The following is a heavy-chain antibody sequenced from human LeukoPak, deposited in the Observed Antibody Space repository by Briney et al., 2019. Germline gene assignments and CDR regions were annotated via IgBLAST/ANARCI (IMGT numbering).Heavy chain of an antibody. J-gene: IGHJ4*02. CDR2: IKRKTDGGTT. Sequence: GGSLRLSCAASGFTFSYAWMSWVRQAPGKGLEGVGRIKRKTDGGTTDYAAPVKGRFTISRDDSRNTLYLQMNSLKSEDTAVYYCTTGTGRTDFDYWGQGTLVTVSS. CDR3: TTGTGRTDFDY. V-gene: IGHV3-15*01. CDR1: GFTFSYAW. D-gene: IGHD1-14*01.